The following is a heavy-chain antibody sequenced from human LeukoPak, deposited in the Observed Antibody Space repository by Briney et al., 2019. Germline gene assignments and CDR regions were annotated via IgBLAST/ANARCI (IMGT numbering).Heavy chain of an antibody. J-gene: IGHJ6*02. CDR3: AKAEQQLVPYYYYYGMDV. V-gene: IGHV3-9*01. D-gene: IGHD6-13*01. CDR1: GFTFDDYA. Sequence: GGSLRLSCAASGFTFDDYAMHWVRQAPGKGLEWVSGISWNSGSIGYADSVKGRFTISRDNAKNSLYLQMNSLRAEDTALYYCAKAEQQLVPYYYYYGMDVWGQGTTVTVSS. CDR2: ISWNSGSI.